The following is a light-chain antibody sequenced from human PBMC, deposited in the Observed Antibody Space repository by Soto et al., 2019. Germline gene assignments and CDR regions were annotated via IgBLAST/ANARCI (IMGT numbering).Light chain of an antibody. CDR3: PQYTNSTPLT. J-gene: IGKJ4*01. Sequence: EIVMTQSPATLSVSPGEGATLSCRAIQSVQRNLAWYQQKPGQAPRLLIYDAFTRATGIPARLSGTGSGTEFAITVCSLQSEHFSVYDCPQYTNSTPLTFGGGTKVVI. CDR1: QSVQRN. V-gene: IGKV3-15*01. CDR2: DAF.